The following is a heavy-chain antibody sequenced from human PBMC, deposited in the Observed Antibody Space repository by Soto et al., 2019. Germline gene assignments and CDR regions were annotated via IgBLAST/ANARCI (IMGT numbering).Heavy chain of an antibody. CDR3: ARLTTVSYLDA. J-gene: IGHJ4*02. D-gene: IGHD4-17*01. CDR1: GGSINSDYY. Sequence: SETLSLTCTVSGGSINSDYYWSWIRQHPGKGLEWVGYIFYSGSSYYNPSLKSRITISVDTSKNQFALKLSSVTAADTAVYYCARLTTVSYLDAWGLGTRVTVS. CDR2: IFYSGSS. V-gene: IGHV4-31*03.